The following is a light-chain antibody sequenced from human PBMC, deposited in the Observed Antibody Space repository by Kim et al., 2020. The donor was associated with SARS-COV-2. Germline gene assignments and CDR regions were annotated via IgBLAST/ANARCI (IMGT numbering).Light chain of an antibody. CDR1: SSDVGGSNY. CDR3: SSYAGSNIVV. CDR2: EVN. Sequence: QSALTQPPSASGSPGQSVTISCTGTSSDVGGSNYVSWYQQHPGKAPKLMIYEVNERPSGVPDRFSGSKSGNTASLTVSGLQSEDEADYYCSSYAGSNIVVFGGGTQLTV. J-gene: IGLJ2*01. V-gene: IGLV2-8*01.